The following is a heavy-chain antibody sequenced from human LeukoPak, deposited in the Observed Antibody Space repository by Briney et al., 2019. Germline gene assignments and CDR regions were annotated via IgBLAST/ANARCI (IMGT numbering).Heavy chain of an antibody. CDR3: ARDLQTSSVDFDY. CDR1: GFTLRSYW. J-gene: IGHJ4*02. D-gene: IGHD6-6*01. Sequence: GESLRLSCEVSGFTLRSYWMHWVRQAPGKGLVWVSRINSVGTSTSYADSVKGRFTISRDNAKNTLYLQMNSLRAEDTAIYYCARDLQTSSVDFDYWGQGTLVTVSS. V-gene: IGHV3-74*01. CDR2: INSVGTST.